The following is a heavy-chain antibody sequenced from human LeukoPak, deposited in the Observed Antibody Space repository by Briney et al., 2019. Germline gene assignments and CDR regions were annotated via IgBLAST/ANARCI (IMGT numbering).Heavy chain of an antibody. Sequence: PGGSLRLSCAASGFTFSSYSMNWVRQAPGKGLEWVSSISSSSSYIYYADSVKGRFTISRDNAKNSLYLQMNSLRAEDTAVYYCARWGMPDIVEVPAAMNAFDIWGQGTMVTVSS. CDR3: ARWGMPDIVEVPAAMNAFDI. J-gene: IGHJ3*02. CDR2: ISSSSSYI. CDR1: GFTFSSYS. D-gene: IGHD2-2*01. V-gene: IGHV3-21*01.